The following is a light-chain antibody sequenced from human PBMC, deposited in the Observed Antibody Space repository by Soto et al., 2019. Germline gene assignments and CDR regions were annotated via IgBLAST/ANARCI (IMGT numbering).Light chain of an antibody. J-gene: IGKJ2*01. CDR2: GAS. CDR3: QQYNNWPRT. Sequence: ELVRPQAPATWSVSPGERATASCRASQSFSTNLAWYQQNLGQPPRLLIYGASTRATGIPARFSGSGSGTEFTLTIGSLQSEDFAVYYCQQYNNWPRTFGQGTKLEIK. V-gene: IGKV3-15*01. CDR1: QSFSTN.